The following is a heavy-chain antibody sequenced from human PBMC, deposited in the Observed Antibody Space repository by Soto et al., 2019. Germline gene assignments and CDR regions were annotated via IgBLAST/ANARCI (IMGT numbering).Heavy chain of an antibody. CDR2: INHSGST. V-gene: IGHV4-34*01. J-gene: IGHJ5*02. Sequence: QVQLQQWGAGLLKPSETLSLTCAVYGGSFSGYYWSWIRQPPGKGLEWIGEINHSGSTNYNPSRKSRVTIPVDTSKNQFSLKLSSVTAADTAVYYCATARAHITIFGVVTSWFDPWGQGTLVTVSS. D-gene: IGHD3-3*01. CDR3: ATARAHITIFGVVTSWFDP. CDR1: GGSFSGYY.